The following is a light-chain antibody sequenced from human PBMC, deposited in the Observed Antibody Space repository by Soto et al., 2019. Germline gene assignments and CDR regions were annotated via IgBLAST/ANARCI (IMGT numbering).Light chain of an antibody. Sequence: ENVLTQSPGTLSLSPGERATLSCRASQSVSSKYLAWYQQKPGQAPRVLIYGTSIRASGVPERFSGGGSGTDFTLTITRLEPEDFGVYYCQQYGSSLFTVGPGTKVDFK. J-gene: IGKJ3*01. CDR2: GTS. CDR3: QQYGSSLFT. CDR1: QSVSSKY. V-gene: IGKV3-20*01.